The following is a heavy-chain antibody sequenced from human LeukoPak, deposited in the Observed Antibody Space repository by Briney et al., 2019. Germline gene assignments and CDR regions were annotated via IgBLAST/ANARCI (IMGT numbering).Heavy chain of an antibody. V-gene: IGHV3-30*04. J-gene: IGHJ5*02. CDR2: ISYDGGNK. CDR3: AREGFDP. CDR1: GFTFSSYA. Sequence: GGSLRLSCAASGFTFSSYAMHWVRQAPGKGLEWVAVISYDGGNKYYADSVKGRFTISRDNSKNTLYLQMNSLRAEDTAVYYCAREGFDPWGQGTLVTVSS.